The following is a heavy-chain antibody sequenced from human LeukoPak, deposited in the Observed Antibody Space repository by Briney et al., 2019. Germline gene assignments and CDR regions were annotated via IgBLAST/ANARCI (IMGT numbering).Heavy chain of an antibody. CDR2: INCNGGGT. CDR1: GYTFTGYY. Sequence: ASVKVSCKASGYTFTGYYIHWVRQAPGQGLEWMGRINCNGGGTSYAQKFQGRVTMTTDTSTSTAYMELRSLRSDDTAVYYCARDDSSGSDYWGQGTLVTVSS. V-gene: IGHV1-2*06. D-gene: IGHD3-22*01. CDR3: ARDDSSGSDY. J-gene: IGHJ4*02.